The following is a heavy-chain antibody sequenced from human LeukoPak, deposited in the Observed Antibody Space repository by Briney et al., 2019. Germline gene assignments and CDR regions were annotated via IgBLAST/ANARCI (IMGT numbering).Heavy chain of an antibody. V-gene: IGHV4-34*01. Sequence: SETLSLTCAVYGGSFSGYYWSWIRQPPGKGLEWIGEINHSGSTNYNPSLKSRVTISVDTSKNQFSLKLSSVTAADTAVYYCARDVLVGAIGRPSSDMDVWGKGTTVTISS. CDR3: ARDVLVGAIGRPSSDMDV. D-gene: IGHD1-26*01. J-gene: IGHJ6*03. CDR2: INHSGST. CDR1: GGSFSGYY.